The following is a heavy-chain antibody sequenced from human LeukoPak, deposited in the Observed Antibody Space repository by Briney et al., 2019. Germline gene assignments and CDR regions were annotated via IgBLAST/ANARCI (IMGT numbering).Heavy chain of an antibody. V-gene: IGHV3-48*04. Sequence: PGGSLRLSCAASGFTFSSYSMNWVRQAPGKGLEWVSYISSSGTSIYYADSVKGRFTMSRDTAKNSLYLQMNSLRAEDTAVYYCARDHVVRGVYFDYWGQGTLVTVSS. D-gene: IGHD3-10*01. CDR2: ISSSGTSI. J-gene: IGHJ4*02. CDR1: GFTFSSYS. CDR3: ARDHVVRGVYFDY.